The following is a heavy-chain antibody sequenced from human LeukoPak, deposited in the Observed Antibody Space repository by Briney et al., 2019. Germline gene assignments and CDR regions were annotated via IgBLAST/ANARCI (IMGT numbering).Heavy chain of an antibody. CDR2: IKTKVHGGTT. CDR1: GFTFSDAW. Sequence: PGGSLRLFCAASGFTFSDAWMSWVRQAPGKGLVWVARIKTKVHGGTTDYAAAVNGRFTISRDDSENKLFLQMNSLKAEDTGVYFCSGHMTTADFWGQGTLVTVSS. D-gene: IGHD4-11*01. CDR3: SGHMTTADF. J-gene: IGHJ4*02. V-gene: IGHV3-15*01.